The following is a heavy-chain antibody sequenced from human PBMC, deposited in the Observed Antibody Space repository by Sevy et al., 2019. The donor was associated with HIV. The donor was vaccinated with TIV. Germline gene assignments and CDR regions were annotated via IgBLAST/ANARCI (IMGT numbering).Heavy chain of an antibody. Sequence: GGSLRLSCAASGFTFSDYYMSWIRQVPGKGLEWVSDISSGSTYTNYADSVKDRFTISRDNAKNSLYLQMNSLRVEDTAIYYCARDRTNYAGQYFDYWGQRTLVTVSS. CDR2: ISSGSTYT. CDR3: ARDRTNYAGQYFDY. CDR1: GFTFSDYY. D-gene: IGHD1-7*01. V-gene: IGHV3-11*06. J-gene: IGHJ4*02.